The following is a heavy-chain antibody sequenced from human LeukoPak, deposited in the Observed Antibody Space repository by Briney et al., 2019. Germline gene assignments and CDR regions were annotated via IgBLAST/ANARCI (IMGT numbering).Heavy chain of an antibody. CDR2: ISYDGSNK. J-gene: IGHJ4*02. V-gene: IGHV3-30-3*01. CDR1: GFTFSSYA. CDR3: ARMGCLFAENSNGWCYFDY. Sequence: GSLRLSCAASGFTFSSYAMHWVRQAPGKGLEWVAVISYDGSNKYYADSVKGRFTISRDNSKNTLYLQMNSLRAEDTAVYYCARMGCLFAENSNGWCYFDYWGQGTLVTVSS. D-gene: IGHD6-19*01.